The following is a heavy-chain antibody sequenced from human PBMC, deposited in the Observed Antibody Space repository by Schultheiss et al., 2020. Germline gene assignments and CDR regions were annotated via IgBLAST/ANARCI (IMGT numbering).Heavy chain of an antibody. CDR1: GFIFESYS. Sequence: GGSLRLSCAVSGFIFESYSLSWVRQAPGKGLEWVAIIWFDGSKKYYADSVKGRFTISRDNSKNTLYLQMNCLRAEDTAVYYCARASPMIVVVIANGVMDYWGQGTLVTVSS. CDR2: IWFDGSKK. D-gene: IGHD3-22*01. J-gene: IGHJ4*02. CDR3: ARASPMIVVVIANGVMDY. V-gene: IGHV3-33*08.